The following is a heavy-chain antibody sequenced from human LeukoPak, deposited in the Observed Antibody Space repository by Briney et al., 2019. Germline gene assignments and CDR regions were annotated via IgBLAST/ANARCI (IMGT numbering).Heavy chain of an antibody. CDR2: IYYSGST. Sequence: SETLSLTCTVSGGSLSSYYWSWIRQPPGKGQEWIGYIYYSGSTNYNPSLKSRVTISVDTSKNQFSLKLSSVTAADTAVYYCARMIKIGLNAPNWFDPWGQGTLVTVSS. CDR1: GGSLSSYY. CDR3: ARMIKIGLNAPNWFDP. D-gene: IGHD3-16*01. J-gene: IGHJ5*02. V-gene: IGHV4-59*01.